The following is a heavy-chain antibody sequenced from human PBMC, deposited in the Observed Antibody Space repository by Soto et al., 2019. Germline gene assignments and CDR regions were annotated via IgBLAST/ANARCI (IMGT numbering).Heavy chain of an antibody. CDR2: IWHDGGNK. CDR1: GFTVSSYG. CDR3: ARDGDFNTGFGKDY. V-gene: IGHV3-33*01. J-gene: IGHJ4*01. D-gene: IGHD3-16*01. Sequence: GGSLRLSCAASGFTVSSYGMHWVRQAPCKGLEWVAFIWHDGGNKFYAEPVKGRFTISRDDSKNTLYLQMTSLSAEDTAMYYCARDGDFNTGFGKDYWGQGSLIAVSS.